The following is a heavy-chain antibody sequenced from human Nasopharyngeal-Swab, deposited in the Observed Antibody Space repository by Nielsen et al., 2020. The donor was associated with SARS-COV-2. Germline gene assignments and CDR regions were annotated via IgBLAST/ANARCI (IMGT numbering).Heavy chain of an antibody. CDR3: AHRAPSTWEGDWFDT. J-gene: IGHJ5*02. D-gene: IGHD1-26*01. CDR2: IYWDDDR. V-gene: IGHV2-5*02. CDR1: GFSLTTTGVS. Sequence: SGPTLVKPTQTLTLTCMFSGFSLTTTGVSVGWIRQPPGKALGWLALIYWDDDRRYRPSLKTRLTITKDTSKNQVVLTMTNMDPKDTGTYYCAHRAPSTWEGDWFDTWGQGTLVTVSS.